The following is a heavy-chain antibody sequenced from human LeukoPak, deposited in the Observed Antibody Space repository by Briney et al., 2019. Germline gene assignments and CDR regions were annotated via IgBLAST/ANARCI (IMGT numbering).Heavy chain of an antibody. Sequence: PSETLSLTCTVSGDSISSGGYSWNWIRQPPGKGLEWIGYIYHSGSTYYNPSLKSRVTISVDTSKNHFSLNLSSVTAADTAVYYCARGRTDYSYGPFPDSWGQGTLVTVSS. D-gene: IGHD5-18*01. CDR2: IYHSGST. V-gene: IGHV4-30-2*01. CDR1: GDSISSGGYS. J-gene: IGHJ4*02. CDR3: ARGRTDYSYGPFPDS.